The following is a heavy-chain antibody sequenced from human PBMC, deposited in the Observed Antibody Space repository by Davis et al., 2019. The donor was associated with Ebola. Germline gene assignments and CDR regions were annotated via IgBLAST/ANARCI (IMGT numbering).Heavy chain of an antibody. CDR2: IYSGGST. CDR3: ARDLFIAAATYYYYGMDV. Sequence: GESLKISCAASGFTVSSNYMSWVRQAPGKGLEWVSVIYSGGSTYYADSVKGRFTISRDNSKNTLYLQMNSLRAEDTAVYYCARDLFIAAATYYYYGMDVWGQGTTVTVSS. J-gene: IGHJ6*02. CDR1: GFTVSSNY. D-gene: IGHD6-13*01. V-gene: IGHV3-53*01.